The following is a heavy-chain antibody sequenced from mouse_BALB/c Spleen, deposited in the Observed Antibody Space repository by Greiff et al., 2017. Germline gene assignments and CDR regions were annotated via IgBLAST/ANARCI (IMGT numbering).Heavy chain of an antibody. Sequence: QVQLQQSGPGLVAPSQSLSITCTVSGFSLTSYGVHWVRQPPGKGLEWLGVIWAGGSTNYNSALMSRLSISKDNSKSQVFLKMNSLQTDDTAMYYCARDRDGNYDYWGQGTLVTVSA. V-gene: IGHV2-9*02. J-gene: IGHJ3*01. CDR3: ARDRDGNYDY. D-gene: IGHD2-1*01. CDR1: GFSLTSYG. CDR2: IWAGGST.